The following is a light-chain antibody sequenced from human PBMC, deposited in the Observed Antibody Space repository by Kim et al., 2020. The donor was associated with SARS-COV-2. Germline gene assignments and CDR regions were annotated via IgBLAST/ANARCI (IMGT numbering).Light chain of an antibody. J-gene: IGKJ1*01. CDR1: QSVDSW. CDR2: QAS. Sequence: DIQMTQSPSTLSAFVGNRVTITCRASQSVDSWFAWYQQKPGKAPKLLIYQASKLASGVPSRFSGSGSGTDFTLTISNLQPDDSAIYYCKQYETYWRFGPGTKVDIK. V-gene: IGKV1-5*03. CDR3: KQYETYWR.